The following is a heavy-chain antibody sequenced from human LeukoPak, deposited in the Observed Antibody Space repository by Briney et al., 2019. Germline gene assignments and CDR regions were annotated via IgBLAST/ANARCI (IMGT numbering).Heavy chain of an antibody. D-gene: IGHD4-17*01. J-gene: IGHJ4*02. Sequence: GGSLRLSCAASGFTFNLAWINWVRQAPGKGLEWVGRIKNKIDGGTTDYAAPVKGRFTISRDDSKNTVYLQMNSLKSEDTALYYCNTDGDYGDYVDSWGQGTLVTVSS. CDR3: NTDGDYGDYVDS. CDR1: GFTFNLAW. V-gene: IGHV3-15*07. CDR2: IKNKIDGGTT.